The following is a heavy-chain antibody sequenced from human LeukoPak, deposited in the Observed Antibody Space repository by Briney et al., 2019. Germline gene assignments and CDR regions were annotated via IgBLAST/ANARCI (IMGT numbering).Heavy chain of an antibody. V-gene: IGHV3-30-3*01. Sequence: PGGSLRLSCAASGFAVSNNYMSWVRQAPGKGLEWLALISYDGSNKYYADSVKGRFTISRDNSKNTLYLQMNSLRPEDTAVYYCAREGDESLYYFDYWGQGTLVTVSS. J-gene: IGHJ4*02. CDR1: GFAVSNNY. CDR2: ISYDGSNK. CDR3: AREGDESLYYFDY. D-gene: IGHD3-16*01.